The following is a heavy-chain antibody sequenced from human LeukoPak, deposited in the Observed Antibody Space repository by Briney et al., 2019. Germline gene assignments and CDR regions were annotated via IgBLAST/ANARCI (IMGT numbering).Heavy chain of an antibody. J-gene: IGHJ4*02. CDR3: ARGDDFASSSAWYVEY. CDR1: GFTFSGYA. V-gene: IGHV3-30*04. D-gene: IGHD6-19*01. Sequence: GGSLRLSCAASGFTFSGYAMHWVRQAPDKGLEWVAVMSNDGTYKGYGDSVRGRFTISRDNSMNTLYLQMNSLRAEDTAMYFCARGDDFASSSAWYVEYWGQGTLATVSS. CDR2: MSNDGTYK.